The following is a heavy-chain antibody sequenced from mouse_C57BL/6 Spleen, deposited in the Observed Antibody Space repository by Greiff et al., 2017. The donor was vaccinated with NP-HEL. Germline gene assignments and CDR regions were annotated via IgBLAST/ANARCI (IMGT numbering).Heavy chain of an antibody. CDR1: GFTFSSYA. V-gene: IGHV5-4*01. CDR3: ARLAYYFDY. CDR2: ISDGGSYT. Sequence: EVQGVESGGGLVKPGGSLKLSCAASGFTFSSYAMSWVRQTPEKRLEWVATISDGGSYTYYPDNVKGRFTISRDNAKNNLYLQMSHLKSEDTAMYYCARLAYYFDYWGQGTTLTVSS. J-gene: IGHJ2*01.